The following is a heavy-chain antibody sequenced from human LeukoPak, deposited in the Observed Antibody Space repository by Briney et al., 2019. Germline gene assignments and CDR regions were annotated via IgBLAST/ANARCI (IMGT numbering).Heavy chain of an antibody. CDR1: GGSISSSSYY. J-gene: IGHJ6*03. D-gene: IGHD6-13*01. Sequence: PSEALSLTCTVSGGSISSSSYYWGWIRQPPGKGLEWIGSIYYSGSTYYNPPLKSRVTISVDTSKNQFSLKLSSVTAADTAVYYCARGPSSSWSEYYYYYYMDVWGKGTTVTVSS. V-gene: IGHV4-39*07. CDR3: ARGPSSSWSEYYYYYYMDV. CDR2: IYYSGST.